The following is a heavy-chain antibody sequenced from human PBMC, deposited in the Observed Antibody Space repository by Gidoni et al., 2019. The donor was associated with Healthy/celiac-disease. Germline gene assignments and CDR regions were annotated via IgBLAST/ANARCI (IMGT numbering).Heavy chain of an antibody. CDR1: GFTCSSYG. D-gene: IGHD6-6*01. Sequence: QVQLVESGGGVVQPGRSLRLSCAASGFTCSSYGMHWVRQAPGKGLEWVAVIWYDGSNKYYADSGKGRFTISRDNSKNTLFRQMNSLRAEDTAVYYCARGEQLVDYWGQGTLVTVSS. CDR2: IWYDGSNK. J-gene: IGHJ4*02. V-gene: IGHV3-33*01. CDR3: ARGEQLVDY.